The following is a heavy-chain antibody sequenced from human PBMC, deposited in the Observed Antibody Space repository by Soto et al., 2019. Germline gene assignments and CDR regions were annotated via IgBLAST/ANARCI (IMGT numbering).Heavy chain of an antibody. CDR1: GFTFSSYS. J-gene: IGHJ4*02. Sequence: PGGSLRLSCAASGFTFSSYSMNWVRQAPGKGLEWVSSISSSSSYIYYADTVKGRFTISRDNAKNSLYLQMNSLRAEDMVVFYCSRDQGDIVVVVAAIGLPGYFDYWGQGTLVTVSS. V-gene: IGHV3-21*01. CDR2: ISSSSSYI. CDR3: SRDQGDIVVVVAAIGLPGYFDY. D-gene: IGHD2-15*01.